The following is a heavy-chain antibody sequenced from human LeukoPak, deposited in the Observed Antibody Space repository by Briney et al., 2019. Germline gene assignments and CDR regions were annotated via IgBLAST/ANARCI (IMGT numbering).Heavy chain of an antibody. V-gene: IGHV3-7*01. CDR3: ARGGKIAGYYYFYMDV. CDR2: IKQDGSEK. D-gene: IGHD2/OR15-2a*01. J-gene: IGHJ6*03. CDR1: GFTFSTYW. Sequence: SGGSLRLSCVGSGFTFSTYWMSWVRQAPGKGLEWVAHIKQDGSEKYYVDSVKGRFTISRDNAKNSLFLQVHSLRAEDTAVYYCARGGKIAGYYYFYMDVWGKGTTVIVSS.